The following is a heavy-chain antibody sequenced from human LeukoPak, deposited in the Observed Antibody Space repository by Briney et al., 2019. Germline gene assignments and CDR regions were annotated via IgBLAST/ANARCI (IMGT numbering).Heavy chain of an antibody. Sequence: SETLSLTCAVYGGSFSGYYWSWIRQPPGKGLEWIGEINHSGSTNYNPSLKSRVTISVDTSKNQFSLKLSSVTAADTAVYYCARGYYDSSGYWDYFDYWGRGTLVTVSS. V-gene: IGHV4-34*01. CDR2: INHSGST. D-gene: IGHD3-22*01. CDR1: GGSFSGYY. J-gene: IGHJ4*02. CDR3: ARGYYDSSGYWDYFDY.